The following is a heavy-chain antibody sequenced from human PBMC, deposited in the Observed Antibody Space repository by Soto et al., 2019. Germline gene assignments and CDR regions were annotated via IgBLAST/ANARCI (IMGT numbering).Heavy chain of an antibody. V-gene: IGHV3-33*01. CDR1: GFTFSSSG. D-gene: IGHD6-19*01. Sequence: GGSLRLSCAASGFTFSSSGMHWVRQAPGKGLEWVAVVWYDGKDKHYADSVKGRFTISRDNYKNTLYLNMNSLRADATAVYYCARTDSSGWGYYFDYWGQGTLVTVSS. J-gene: IGHJ4*02. CDR3: ARTDSSGWGYYFDY. CDR2: VWYDGKDK.